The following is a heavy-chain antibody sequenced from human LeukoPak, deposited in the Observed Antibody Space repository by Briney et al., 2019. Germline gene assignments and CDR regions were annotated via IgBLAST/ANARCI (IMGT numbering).Heavy chain of an antibody. J-gene: IGHJ4*02. Sequence: PSETLSLTCTVSGGSISSYYWSWIRQPPGKGLEWIGYIYYSGSTNYNPSLKSRVTMSVDRSKNQFSLKLSSVTAADTAIYYCARHGDSIHESSGYYYLSELGYWGQGTPVTVSS. CDR2: IYYSGST. CDR1: GGSISSYY. D-gene: IGHD3-22*01. CDR3: ARHGDSIHESSGYYYLSELGY. V-gene: IGHV4-59*08.